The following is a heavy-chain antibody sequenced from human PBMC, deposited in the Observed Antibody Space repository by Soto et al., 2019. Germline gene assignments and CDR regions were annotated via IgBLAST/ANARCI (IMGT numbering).Heavy chain of an antibody. J-gene: IGHJ6*02. D-gene: IGHD5-12*01. V-gene: IGHV1-2*04. CDR1: GYTFTGYY. CDR3: ASSPGIVATTRGYYYYSMDG. Sequence: ASVKVSCKASGYTFTGYYMHWVRQAPGQGLEWMGWINPNSGGTNYAQKFQGWVTMTRDTSISTAYMELSRLRSDDTAVYYCASSPGIVATTRGYYYYSMDGWNQGTTVSDS. CDR2: INPNSGGT.